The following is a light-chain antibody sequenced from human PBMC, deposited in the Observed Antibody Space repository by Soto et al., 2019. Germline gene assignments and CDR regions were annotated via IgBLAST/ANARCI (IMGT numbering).Light chain of an antibody. V-gene: IGKV3-11*01. Sequence: EIVLSQSPATLSLSPGERATLSCRASQSVRSYLAWYQQKPGQAPRLLIYDASTRATGTPARFSGSGSGTDFTLTISSLEPEDFAVYYCHQRSNWKITFGQGTRLEIK. CDR2: DAS. CDR1: QSVRSY. CDR3: HQRSNWKIT. J-gene: IGKJ5*01.